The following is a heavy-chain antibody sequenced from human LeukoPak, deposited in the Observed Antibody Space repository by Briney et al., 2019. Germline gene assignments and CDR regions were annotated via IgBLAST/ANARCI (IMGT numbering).Heavy chain of an antibody. CDR1: GGTFSSYA. CDR2: IIPIFGTA. V-gene: IGHV1-69*13. D-gene: IGHD1-14*01. Sequence: SVKVSCKASGGTFSSYAISWVRQAPGQGLEWMGGIIPIFGTANYVQKFQGRVTITADESTSTAYMELSSLRSEDTAVYYCNTGAQNFNFDYWGQGTLVTVSS. CDR3: NTGAQNFNFDY. J-gene: IGHJ4*02.